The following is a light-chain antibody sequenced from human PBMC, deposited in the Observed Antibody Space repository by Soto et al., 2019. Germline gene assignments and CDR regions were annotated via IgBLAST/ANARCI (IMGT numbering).Light chain of an antibody. J-gene: IGKJ1*01. CDR2: GAS. V-gene: IGKV3-20*01. CDR3: QQFGSSPTWT. Sequence: EIVLTQSPGTLSLSPGERATLSCRANQSVSSSYLAWYQQKPGQAPRLLIYGASSRATGIPDRFSGSGSGTDFTLTISRPEPEDFAVYYCQQFGSSPTWTFGQGTKVEIK. CDR1: QSVSSSY.